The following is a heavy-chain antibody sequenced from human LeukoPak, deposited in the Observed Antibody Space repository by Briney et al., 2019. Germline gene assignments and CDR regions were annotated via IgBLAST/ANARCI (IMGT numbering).Heavy chain of an antibody. Sequence: PGGSLRLSCAASGFTFSSYAMSWVRQAPGKGPEWVSAISGSGGSTYYADSVKGRFTISRDNSKNTLYLQMNSLRAEDTAVYYCAKDLAQRWLVGNFDYWGQGTLVTVSS. J-gene: IGHJ4*02. D-gene: IGHD6-19*01. CDR1: GFTFSSYA. CDR2: ISGSGGST. CDR3: AKDLAQRWLVGNFDY. V-gene: IGHV3-23*01.